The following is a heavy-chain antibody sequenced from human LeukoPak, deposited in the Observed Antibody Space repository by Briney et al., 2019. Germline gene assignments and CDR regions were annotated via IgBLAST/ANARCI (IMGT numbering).Heavy chain of an antibody. D-gene: IGHD1-26*01. CDR3: ARDPGSSYFDY. J-gene: IGHJ4*02. CDR2: IYTSGST. V-gene: IGHV4-4*07. Sequence: SETLSLTCPVSGGSISSYYWSWIRQLAGKGLEWTGRIYTSGSTNYNPSLKSRVTIPVDKSKNQFSLKLSSVTAADTAVYYCARDPGSSYFDYWGQGTLVTVSS. CDR1: GGSISSYY.